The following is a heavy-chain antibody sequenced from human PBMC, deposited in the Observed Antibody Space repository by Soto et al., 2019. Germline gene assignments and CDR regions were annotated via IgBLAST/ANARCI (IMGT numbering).Heavy chain of an antibody. V-gene: IGHV3-49*04. CDR1: GFTFGDYA. D-gene: IGHD3-22*01. Sequence: GGSLRLSCTASGFTFGDYAMSWVRQAPGKGLEWVGFIRSKAYGGTTEYAASVKGRFTISRDDSKSIAYLQMNSLKTEDTAVYYCTRVPISSGYYYFDYWGQGTLVTVSS. CDR2: IRSKAYGGTT. J-gene: IGHJ4*02. CDR3: TRVPISSGYYYFDY.